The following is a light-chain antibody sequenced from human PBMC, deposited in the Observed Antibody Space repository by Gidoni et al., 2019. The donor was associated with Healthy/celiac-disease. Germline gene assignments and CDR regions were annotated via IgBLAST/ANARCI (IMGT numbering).Light chain of an antibody. CDR3: QQRSNWPPEYT. V-gene: IGKV3-11*01. J-gene: IGKJ2*01. CDR1: QSVSSY. CDR2: DAS. Sequence: EIVLTQSPATLSLSPGARATISCRSSQSVSSYLAWYQQKPGQAPRLLIYDASNRATGIPARFSGSGSGTDFTLTISSLEPEDFAVYYCQQRSNWPPEYTFGQGTKLEIK.